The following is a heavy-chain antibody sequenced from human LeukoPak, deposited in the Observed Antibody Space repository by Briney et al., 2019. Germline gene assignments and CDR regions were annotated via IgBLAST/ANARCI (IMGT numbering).Heavy chain of an antibody. V-gene: IGHV3-7*03. CDR2: IKQDGSEK. J-gene: IGHJ4*02. Sequence: GGSLRLSCAASGFTFSSYWMSWVRQAPGKGLEWVANIKQDGSEKYYVDSVKGRFTISRDNAKNSLYLQMNSLRAEDTAVYYCARGGYYGSGSYYTPLDYWGQGTLVTVSS. CDR1: GFTFSSYW. CDR3: ARGGYYGSGSYYTPLDY. D-gene: IGHD3-10*01.